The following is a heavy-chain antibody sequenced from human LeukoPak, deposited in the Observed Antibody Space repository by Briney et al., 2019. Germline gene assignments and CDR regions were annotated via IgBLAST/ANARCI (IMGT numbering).Heavy chain of an antibody. CDR3: ARRHASSSRDY. CDR1: GFTFSNYW. D-gene: IGHD6-6*01. V-gene: IGHV3-7*01. CDR2: IKQDGSDK. J-gene: IGHJ4*02. Sequence: GGSLRLSCAASGFTFSNYWMSWVRQAPGKGLEWVANIKQDGSDKYYVDSAKGRFTISRDNAKNSLYLQMNSLRAEDTAVYYCARRHASSSRDYWGQGTLVTVSS.